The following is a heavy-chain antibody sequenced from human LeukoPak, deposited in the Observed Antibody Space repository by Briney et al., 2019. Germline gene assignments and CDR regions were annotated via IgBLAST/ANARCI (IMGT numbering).Heavy chain of an antibody. Sequence: KSSETLSLTCAVSGGSISSSNWWSWVRQPPGKGLEWIGEVDHSGSTKYNPALKSRVTISVDKSKNQFSLRLSSVTAADTAVYYCARVHKYRSSISCYRFDPWGQGTLVTVSS. CDR1: GGSISSSNW. CDR2: VDHSGST. CDR3: ARVHKYRSSISCYRFDP. D-gene: IGHD2-2*01. J-gene: IGHJ5*02. V-gene: IGHV4-4*02.